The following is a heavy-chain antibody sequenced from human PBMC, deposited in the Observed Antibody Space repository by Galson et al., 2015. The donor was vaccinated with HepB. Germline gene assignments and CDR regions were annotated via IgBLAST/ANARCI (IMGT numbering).Heavy chain of an antibody. J-gene: IGHJ4*02. CDR2: IIPIFGTA. D-gene: IGHD5-18*01. CDR1: GGTFSSYA. Sequence: SVKVSCKASGGTFSSYAISWVRQAPGQGLEWMGGIIPIFGTANYAQKFQGRVTITADESTSTAYMELSSLRSEDTAVYYCARDRLGYSWGFRGDWGQGTLVTVSS. V-gene: IGHV1-69*01. CDR3: ARDRLGYSWGFRGD.